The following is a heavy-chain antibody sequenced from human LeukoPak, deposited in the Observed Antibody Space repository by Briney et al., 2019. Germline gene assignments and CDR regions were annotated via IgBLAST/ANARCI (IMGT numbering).Heavy chain of an antibody. Sequence: PAGGSLRLSCAASGFTFSSYWMHWVRQAPGKGLVWVSRINSDGSSTSYADSVKGRFTISRDNAKNTLYLQMNSLRAEDTAVYYCASSDYYGSGSYGYFDYWGQGTLVTVSS. J-gene: IGHJ4*02. V-gene: IGHV3-74*01. CDR1: GFTFSSYW. CDR3: ASSDYYGSGSYGYFDY. CDR2: INSDGSST. D-gene: IGHD3-10*01.